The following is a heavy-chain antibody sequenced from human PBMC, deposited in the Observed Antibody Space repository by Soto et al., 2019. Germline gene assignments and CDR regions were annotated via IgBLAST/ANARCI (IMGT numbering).Heavy chain of an antibody. V-gene: IGHV4-59*08. CDR1: GGSIRSYY. J-gene: IGHJ4*02. Sequence: QVQLQESGPGLVKPSETLSLTCTVSGGSIRSYYWSWIRQPPGKGLEWIGYIYYSGTTNYNPSLKIRVTISVDTSKNQFSLNLSSVTAADTAVYYCARHGSSITMVRGVFDYWGQGTLVTVSS. D-gene: IGHD3-10*01. CDR3: ARHGSSITMVRGVFDY. CDR2: IYYSGTT.